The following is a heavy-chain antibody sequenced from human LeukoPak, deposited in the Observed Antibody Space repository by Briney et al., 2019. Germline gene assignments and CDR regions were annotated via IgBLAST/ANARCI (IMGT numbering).Heavy chain of an antibody. CDR2: VFYSGKT. Sequence: PSETLSLTCTVSGGSISISSYYWSWIRQSPGKGLEWIGYVFYSGKTDYSPSLRSRVSMSVDTSKNQFSLKVTSVTAADTAVHYCARDTNLRDSFDIWGQGTMVTVSS. CDR3: ARDTNLRDSFDI. V-gene: IGHV4-61*01. CDR1: GGSISISSYY. D-gene: IGHD2-8*01. J-gene: IGHJ3*02.